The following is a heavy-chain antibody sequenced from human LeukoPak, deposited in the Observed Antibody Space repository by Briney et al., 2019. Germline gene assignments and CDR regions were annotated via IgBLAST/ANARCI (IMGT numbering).Heavy chain of an antibody. CDR1: EYTFFVYY. V-gene: IGHV1-2*02. D-gene: IGHD3-10*01. CDR2: INPKSGGT. Sequence: ASVKVSDNPSEYTFFVYYMHGLRQAPGQGLEWMGWINPKSGGTSYAQKFQDRVTMTRDTSISTAYMELSRLRSDDTAVYFCATAGIKSPSTSDYWGQGTLVTVSS. J-gene: IGHJ4*02. CDR3: ATAGIKSPSTSDY.